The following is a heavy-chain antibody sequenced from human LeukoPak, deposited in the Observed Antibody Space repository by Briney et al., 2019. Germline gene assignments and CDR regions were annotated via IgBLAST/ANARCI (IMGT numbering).Heavy chain of an antibody. CDR2: ISSSSSYI. J-gene: IGHJ6*03. CDR1: GFTFSSYS. CDR3: ARAVADYYYYYCMDV. V-gene: IGHV3-21*01. D-gene: IGHD6-19*01. Sequence: GGSLRLSCAASGFTFSSYSMNWVRQAPGKGLEWVSSISSSSSYIYYADSVKGRFTISRYNAKNSLYLQMNSLRAEDTAVYYCARAVADYYYYYCMDVWGKGTTVTVSS.